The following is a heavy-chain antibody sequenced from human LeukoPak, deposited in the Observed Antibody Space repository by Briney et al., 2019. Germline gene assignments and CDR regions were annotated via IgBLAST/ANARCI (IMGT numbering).Heavy chain of an antibody. D-gene: IGHD3-22*01. CDR3: ARATYYYDSSGSYVRYYFDY. V-gene: IGHV4-59*12. Sequence: PSETLSLTCTVSGDSISNYYWSWIRQPPGKGLEWIGYIYYSGSTNYNPSLKSRVTISVDTSKNQFSLKLSSVTAADTAVYYCARATYYYDSSGSYVRYYFDYWGQGTLVTVSS. J-gene: IGHJ4*02. CDR2: IYYSGST. CDR1: GDSISNYY.